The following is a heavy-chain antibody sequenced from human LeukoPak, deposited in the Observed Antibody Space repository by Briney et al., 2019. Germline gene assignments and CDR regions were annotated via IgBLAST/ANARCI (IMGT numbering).Heavy chain of an antibody. CDR2: IYPGDSDT. D-gene: IGHD3-22*01. Sequence: GESLKISSKGSGYAFTNYWIGWVRPLPGKGLEWMGIIYPGDSDTRYSPSFQGQVTISADKSIGTAYLQWSSLKASDTAMYYCARHYDSSGYYKTHYFDYWGQGTLVTVSS. CDR3: ARHYDSSGYYKTHYFDY. V-gene: IGHV5-51*01. J-gene: IGHJ4*02. CDR1: GYAFTNYW.